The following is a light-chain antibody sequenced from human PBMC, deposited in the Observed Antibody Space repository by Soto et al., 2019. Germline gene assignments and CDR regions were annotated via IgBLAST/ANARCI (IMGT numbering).Light chain of an antibody. CDR2: EVS. CDR1: SDDIGDYNY. Sequence: ALTQPASVSGSPGQSITISCTGTSDDIGDYNYVSWYQQHPGEAPKLIIYEVSARPSGVSSRFSGSKSANTASLTITGLQADDEAHYYCSSYSTMSTLVFGGGTKVTVL. J-gene: IGLJ2*01. CDR3: SSYSTMSTLV. V-gene: IGLV2-14*01.